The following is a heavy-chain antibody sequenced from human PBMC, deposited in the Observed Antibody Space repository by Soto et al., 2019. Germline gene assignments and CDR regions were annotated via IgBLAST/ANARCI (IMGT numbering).Heavy chain of an antibody. D-gene: IGHD2-2*02. Sequence: SETLSLTCTVSGGSISSYYWSWIRQPPGKGLEWIGNIYYTGSTSYNPSLKGRVTISLDTSKNQFSLKVNSVTAADTAVYYCARGEGAAPGILPAAINWFDPWGQGTMVTVSS. V-gene: IGHV4-59*01. CDR1: GGSISSYY. CDR2: IYYTGST. J-gene: IGHJ5*02. CDR3: ARGEGAAPGILPAAINWFDP.